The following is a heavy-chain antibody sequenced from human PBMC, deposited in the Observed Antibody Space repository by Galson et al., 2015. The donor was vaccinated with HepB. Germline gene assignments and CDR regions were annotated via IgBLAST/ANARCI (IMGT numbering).Heavy chain of an antibody. CDR1: GFTFSSYW. J-gene: IGHJ5*02. CDR3: ARDCRGYSSGWYVGS. Sequence: SLRLSCAASGFTFSSYWMHWVRQAPGKGLVWVSRINSDGSSTSYADSVKGRFTISRDNAKNTLYLQMNSLRAEDTAVYYCARDCRGYSSGWYVGSWGQGTLVTVSS. CDR2: INSDGSST. D-gene: IGHD6-19*01. V-gene: IGHV3-74*01.